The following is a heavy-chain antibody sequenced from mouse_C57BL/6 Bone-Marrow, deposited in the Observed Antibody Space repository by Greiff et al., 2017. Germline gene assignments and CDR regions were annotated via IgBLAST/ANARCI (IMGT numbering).Heavy chain of an antibody. J-gene: IGHJ2*01. D-gene: IGHD1-1*01. CDR1: GYTFTEYT. CDR2: FYPGSGSI. Sequence: VKLMESGAELVKPGASVKLSCKASGYTFTEYTIHWVKQRSGQGLEWIGWFYPGSGSIKYNEKFKDKATLTADKSSSTVYMELSRLTSEDSAVYFCARHGVITTVVADYFDYWGQGTTLTVSS. CDR3: ARHGVITTVVADYFDY. V-gene: IGHV1-62-2*01.